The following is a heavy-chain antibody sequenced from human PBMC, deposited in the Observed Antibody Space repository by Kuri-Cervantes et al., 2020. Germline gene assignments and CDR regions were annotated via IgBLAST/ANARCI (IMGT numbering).Heavy chain of an antibody. J-gene: IGHJ4*02. V-gene: IGHV3-30*02. Sequence: GESLKISCVASGFTFSTYGMHWVRQTPGKGLQWVAFIRYDGSNKYYADSVKGRFTISRDNSKSTLYLQMNSLGPEDTAVYYCASNRGLLYWGQGTLVTVSS. CDR3: ASNRGLLY. CDR1: GFTFSTYG. D-gene: IGHD2-21*01. CDR2: IRYDGSNK.